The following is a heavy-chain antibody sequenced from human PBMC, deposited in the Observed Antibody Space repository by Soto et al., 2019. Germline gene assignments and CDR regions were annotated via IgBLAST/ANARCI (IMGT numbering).Heavy chain of an antibody. D-gene: IGHD3-16*01. CDR2: SYYSGVR. J-gene: IGHJ4*02. Sequence: SEPLSLTCSVPGGDITDSYSSWPRQVSGKGLEPLGRSYYSGVRFFDPSLTSRATISRDTSKNQFSLNLYFVTTADTAVYDCAASLIPVMITPHGYAQLALDYWGQGSLVTVSS. CDR3: AASLIPVMITPHGYAQLALDY. V-gene: IGHV4-59*01. CDR1: GGDITDSY.